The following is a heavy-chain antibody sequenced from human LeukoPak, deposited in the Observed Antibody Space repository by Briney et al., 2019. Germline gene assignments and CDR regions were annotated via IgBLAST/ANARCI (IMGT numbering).Heavy chain of an antibody. J-gene: IGHJ4*02. V-gene: IGHV1-2*02. CDR3: AKDRGDYTQGY. CDR2: INPNSGDT. Sequence: ASVKVSCKASGYIFTGYCMHWVRQAPGQGLEWMGWINPNSGDTNYAQKFQGRVTMTWDTSISTAYMELSSLSSDDTAVYYCAKDRGDYTQGYWGQGTLVIVSS. CDR1: GYIFTGYC. D-gene: IGHD4-17*01.